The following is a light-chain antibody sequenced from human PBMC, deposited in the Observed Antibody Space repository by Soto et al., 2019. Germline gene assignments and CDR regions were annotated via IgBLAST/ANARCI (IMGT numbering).Light chain of an antibody. V-gene: IGKV3D-15*01. CDR2: SAS. Sequence: EIVLTQSPGTLSLSPGQRATLSCRASQSISSNLAWYQQKPGQAPRLLIYSASTRATGIPARFSGSGSGTEFTLTISSLQSEDFAVYYCQHYSYSPPAVFGPGTKVDIK. CDR3: QHYSYSPPAV. CDR1: QSISSN. J-gene: IGKJ3*01.